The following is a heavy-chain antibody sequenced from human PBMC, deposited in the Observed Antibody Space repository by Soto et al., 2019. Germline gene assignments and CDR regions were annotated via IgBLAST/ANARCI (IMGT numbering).Heavy chain of an antibody. CDR1: GFTFSDYY. V-gene: IGHV3-11*01. D-gene: IGHD6-19*01. Sequence: GGSLRLSCAASGFTFSDYYMSWIRQAPGKGLEWVSYISSSGSTIYYADSVKGRFTISRGNAKNSLYLQMNSLRAEDTAVYYCARLYSSGWDYYYYYYMDVWGKGTTVTVSS. CDR3: ARLYSSGWDYYYYYYMDV. J-gene: IGHJ6*03. CDR2: ISSSGSTI.